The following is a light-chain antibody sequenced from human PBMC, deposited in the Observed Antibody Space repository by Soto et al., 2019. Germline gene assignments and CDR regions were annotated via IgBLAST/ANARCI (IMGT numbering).Light chain of an antibody. V-gene: IGKV4-1*01. CDR1: QSVLYSSNNKNY. Sequence: DIVMTQSPDSLAVSLGERATINCKSSQSVLYSSNNKNYLAWYQQKPGQPPKVLIYWASTRESGVPDRFSGSGSGTDFTLTITSLQAEDVAVYYCQQHYTTPVTFGQGTKVDIK. CDR2: WAS. J-gene: IGKJ1*01. CDR3: QQHYTTPVT.